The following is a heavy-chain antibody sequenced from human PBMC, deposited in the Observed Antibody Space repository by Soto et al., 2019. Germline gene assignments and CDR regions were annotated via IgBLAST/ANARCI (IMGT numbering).Heavy chain of an antibody. CDR3: AKDRLLTMVWGAFDY. CDR1: GFTFSSYG. V-gene: IGHV3-30*18. Sequence: GGSLRLSCAASGFTFSSYGMHWVRQAPGKGLEWVAVISYDGSNKYYADSVKGRFTISRDNSKNTLYLQMNSLRAEDTAVYYCAKDRLLTMVWGAFDYWGQGTLVTVLL. D-gene: IGHD3-10*01. CDR2: ISYDGSNK. J-gene: IGHJ4*02.